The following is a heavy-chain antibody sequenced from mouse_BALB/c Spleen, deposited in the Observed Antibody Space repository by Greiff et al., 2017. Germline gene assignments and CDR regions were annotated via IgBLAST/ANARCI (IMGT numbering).Heavy chain of an antibody. Sequence: VQVVESGPGLVAPSQSLSITCTVSGFSLTSYDISWIRQPPGKGLEWLGVIWTGGGTNYNSAFMSRLTISKDNSKSQVFLKMNSLQTDDTAIYYCVRGLLRYYAMDYWGQGTSVTVSS. CDR3: VRGLLRYYAMDY. CDR2: IWTGGGT. D-gene: IGHD1-1*01. V-gene: IGHV2-9-2*01. J-gene: IGHJ4*01. CDR1: GFSLTSYD.